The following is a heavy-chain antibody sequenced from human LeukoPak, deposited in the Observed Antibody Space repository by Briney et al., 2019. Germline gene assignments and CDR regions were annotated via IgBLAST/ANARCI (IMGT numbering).Heavy chain of an antibody. CDR3: ARGDHYDILTGYQTPSHLSEY. D-gene: IGHD3-9*01. V-gene: IGHV1-2*02. CDR2: ISPNSGGT. J-gene: IGHJ4*02. Sequence: ASVKVSCKASGYTFTGYYVHWVRQAPGQGLEWMGWISPNSGGTNYAQKFQGRVTMTRDTSISTTYMELSSLRSDDTAVYYCARGDHYDILTGYQTPSHLSEYWGQGTPVTVSS. CDR1: GYTFTGYY.